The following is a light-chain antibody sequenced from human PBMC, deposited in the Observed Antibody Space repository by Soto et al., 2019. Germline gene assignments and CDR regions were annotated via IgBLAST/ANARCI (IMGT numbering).Light chain of an antibody. Sequence: EIVLTQSPATLSLSPGERATLSCRASQSVSSYLAWYQQKPGQAPRLLIYDASNRATVIPARFSGSGSGTDFTLAISSLEPEDFAVYYCQQRSNWPLTFGGGTKGEIK. CDR1: QSVSSY. J-gene: IGKJ4*01. V-gene: IGKV3-11*01. CDR3: QQRSNWPLT. CDR2: DAS.